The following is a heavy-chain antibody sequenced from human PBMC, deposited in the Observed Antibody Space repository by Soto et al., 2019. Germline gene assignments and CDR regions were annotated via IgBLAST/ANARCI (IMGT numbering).Heavy chain of an antibody. V-gene: IGHV3-74*01. CDR1: GFTFGNSW. Sequence: LRLSCAASGFTFGNSWMHWVRQAPGEGLEWVSRMNSDGSSTDYAGSVKGRFTVSRDNAKNTLYLQMNSLRAEDTAVYYCATAEVDYWGPGTLVTVSS. CDR3: ATAEVDY. J-gene: IGHJ4*02. CDR2: MNSDGSST.